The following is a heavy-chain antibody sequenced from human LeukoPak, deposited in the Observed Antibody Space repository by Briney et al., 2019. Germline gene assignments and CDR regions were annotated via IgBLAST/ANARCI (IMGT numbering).Heavy chain of an antibody. CDR3: ARESDSSSYYYYYGMDV. V-gene: IGHV3-53*01. CDR2: IYSSGNT. CDR1: GITVSTSY. J-gene: IGHJ6*02. D-gene: IGHD6-13*01. Sequence: PGGSLRLSCAASGITVSTSYMSWVRQAPGKGLEWVSVIYSSGNTLYADSVRGRFTISRDNSNNTLHLQMNSLRAEDTAVYYCARESDSSSYYYYYGMDVWGQGTTVTVSS.